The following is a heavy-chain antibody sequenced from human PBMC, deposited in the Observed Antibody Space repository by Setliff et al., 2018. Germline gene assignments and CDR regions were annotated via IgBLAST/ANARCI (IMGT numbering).Heavy chain of an antibody. V-gene: IGHV3-21*04. CDR2: ISSSSSYI. CDR3: ARDRGGASTRDH. J-gene: IGHJ4*02. D-gene: IGHD1-26*01. CDR1: GFTFSSYS. Sequence: GGSLRLSCAASGFTFSSYSMNWVRQAPGKGLEWVSSISSSSSYIYYADSVKGRFTISRDNPKNSLYLQMSSLRAEDTAIYYCARDRGGASTRDHWGQGTLVTVSS.